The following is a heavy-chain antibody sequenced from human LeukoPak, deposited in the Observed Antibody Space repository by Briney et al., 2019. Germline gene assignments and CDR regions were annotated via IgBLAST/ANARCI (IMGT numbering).Heavy chain of an antibody. J-gene: IGHJ4*02. D-gene: IGHD3-16*01. Sequence: GGSLRLSCAASGFTFSSHWMHWVRQAPGKGLEWVALISYNGRNNYYADSVKGRFTISRDNSKNTLYLQVSSLRTEDTAVYFCAKDNRGYFDFWGQGTLVTVSS. CDR2: ISYNGRNN. CDR3: AKDNRGYFDF. V-gene: IGHV3-30*18. CDR1: GFTFSSHW.